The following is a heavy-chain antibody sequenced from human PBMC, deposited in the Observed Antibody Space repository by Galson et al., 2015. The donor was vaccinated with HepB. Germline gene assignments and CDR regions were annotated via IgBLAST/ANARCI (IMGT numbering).Heavy chain of an antibody. J-gene: IGHJ4*02. D-gene: IGHD6-19*01. Sequence: SLRLSCAASGFTVSSNYMSWVRQAPGKGLEWVSVIYSGGTTYYADSVKGRFTISRDNSKNTLYLQMNSLRAEDTAVYYCARGIAVAGTFDYWGQGTLVTVSS. CDR2: IYSGGTT. V-gene: IGHV3-66*01. CDR1: GFTVSSNY. CDR3: ARGIAVAGTFDY.